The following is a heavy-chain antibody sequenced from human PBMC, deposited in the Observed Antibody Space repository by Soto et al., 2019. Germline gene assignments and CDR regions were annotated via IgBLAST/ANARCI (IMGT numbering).Heavy chain of an antibody. CDR2: IYHSGST. CDR3: ARVAGYSYGALLDY. Sequence: SETLSLTCAVSGYSIIRGYYWGCIRQPPGKGLEWIGSIYHSGSTYYNPSLKSRVTISVDTSKNQFSLKLSSVTAADTAVYYCARVAGYSYGALLDYWGQGTLVTVSS. D-gene: IGHD5-18*01. CDR1: GYSIIRGYY. J-gene: IGHJ4*02. V-gene: IGHV4-38-2*01.